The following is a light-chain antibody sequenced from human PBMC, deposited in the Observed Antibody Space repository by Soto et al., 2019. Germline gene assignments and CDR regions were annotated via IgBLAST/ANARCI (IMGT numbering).Light chain of an antibody. Sequence: EIVMTRSPATLSVSPGERATLSCGASESISSNLAWYQQKPGQAPRLLIFGASSRASGISARFSGSRSGTEFTITISSLQPEDFAVYYCQHYNNRPPWTFGQGTKVDIK. CDR1: ESISSN. CDR2: GAS. J-gene: IGKJ1*01. V-gene: IGKV3-15*01. CDR3: QHYNNRPPWT.